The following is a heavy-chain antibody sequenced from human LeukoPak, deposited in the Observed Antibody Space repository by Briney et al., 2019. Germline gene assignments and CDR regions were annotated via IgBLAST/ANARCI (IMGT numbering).Heavy chain of an antibody. CDR1: GYTLTELS. Sequence: ASVKVSCKVSGYTLTELSMHRVRQAPGKGLEWMGGFDPEDGETIYAQKFQGRVTMTEDTSTDTAYMELSSLRSEDTAVYYCATDTLYGSYFDYWGQGTLVTVSS. J-gene: IGHJ4*02. V-gene: IGHV1-24*01. CDR2: FDPEDGET. D-gene: IGHD1-26*01. CDR3: ATDTLYGSYFDY.